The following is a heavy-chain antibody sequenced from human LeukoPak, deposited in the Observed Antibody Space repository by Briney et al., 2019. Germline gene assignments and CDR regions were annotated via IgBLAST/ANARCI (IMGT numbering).Heavy chain of an antibody. V-gene: IGHV4-59*04. D-gene: IGHD3-10*02. CDR1: GGSISSYY. J-gene: IGHJ6*03. CDR3: ARHVSLFGASCYYYYYMDV. CDR2: IYYSGST. Sequence: SETLSLTCTVSGGSISSYYWSWIRQPPGKGLEWIGYIYYSGSTYYNPSLKSRVTISVDTSKNQFSLKLSSVTAADTAVYYCARHVSLFGASCYYYYYMDVWGKGTTVTISS.